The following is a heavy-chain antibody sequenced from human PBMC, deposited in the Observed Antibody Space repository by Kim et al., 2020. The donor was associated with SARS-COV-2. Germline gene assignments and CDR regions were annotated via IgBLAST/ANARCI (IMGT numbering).Heavy chain of an antibody. CDR3: ARDSITIFGVVIDSYGMDV. D-gene: IGHD3-3*01. CDR2: ISSSSSTI. Sequence: GGSLRLSCAASGFTFSSYSMNWVRQAPGKGLEWVSYISSSSSTIYYADSVKGRFTISRDNAKNSLYLQMNSLRAEDTAVYYCARDSITIFGVVIDSYGMDVWGQGTTVTVSS. CDR1: GFTFSSYS. J-gene: IGHJ6*02. V-gene: IGHV3-48*04.